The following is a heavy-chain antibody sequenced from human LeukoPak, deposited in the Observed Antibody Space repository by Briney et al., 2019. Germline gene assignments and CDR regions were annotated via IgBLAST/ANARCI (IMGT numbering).Heavy chain of an antibody. D-gene: IGHD2-2*01. V-gene: IGHV3-21*06. CDR3: ARAVDNYYFYYMDV. J-gene: IGHJ6*03. CDR2: ISSSSSYI. Sequence: MAGGSLRLSCAASGFTFSSYAMSWVRQAPGKGLEWVSSISSSSSYIYYADSMKGRFTVSRDNAKNSLYLQMNSLRAEDTAVYYCARAVDNYYFYYMDVWGKGTTVIVSS. CDR1: GFTFSSYA.